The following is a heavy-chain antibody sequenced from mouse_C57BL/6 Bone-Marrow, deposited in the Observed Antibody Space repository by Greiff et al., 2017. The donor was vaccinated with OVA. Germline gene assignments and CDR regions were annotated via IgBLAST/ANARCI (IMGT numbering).Heavy chain of an antibody. CDR2: INPSTGGT. CDR1: GYSFTGYY. Sequence: EVQLQQSGPELVKPGASVKISCKASGYSFTGYYMNWVKQSPEKSLEWIGEINPSTGGTTYNQKFKAKATLTVDKSSSTAYMQLKSLTSEDSAVYYCARSCTVAMDYWGQGTSVTVSS. CDR3: ARSCTVAMDY. V-gene: IGHV1-42*01. J-gene: IGHJ4*01. D-gene: IGHD3-1*01.